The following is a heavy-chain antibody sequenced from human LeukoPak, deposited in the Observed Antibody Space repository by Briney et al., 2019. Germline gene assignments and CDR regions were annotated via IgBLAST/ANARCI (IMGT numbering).Heavy chain of an antibody. CDR3: AKGMVRGVYYYYGMDV. V-gene: IGHV3-23*01. CDR1: GFTFSSYS. Sequence: QPGGSLRLSCAASGFTFSSYSMNWVRQAPGKGLEWVSAISGSGGSTYYADSVKGRFTISRDNSKNTLYLQMNSLRAEDTAVYYCAKGMVRGVYYYYGMDVWGQGTTVTVSS. J-gene: IGHJ6*02. CDR2: ISGSGGST. D-gene: IGHD3-10*01.